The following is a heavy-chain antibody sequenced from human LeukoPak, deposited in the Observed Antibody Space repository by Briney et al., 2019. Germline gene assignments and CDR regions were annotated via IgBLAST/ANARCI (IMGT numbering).Heavy chain of an antibody. D-gene: IGHD6-13*01. CDR1: GGSISSYS. Sequence: SETLSLTCTVSGGSISSYSWSWIRQPAGKGLEWIGRIYTSGSTNYNPSLKSRVTMSVDTSKNQFSLKLSSVTAADTAVYYCARLLPGIAAAGTGSDYWGQGTLVTVSS. CDR2: IYTSGST. J-gene: IGHJ4*02. V-gene: IGHV4-4*07. CDR3: ARLLPGIAAAGTGSDY.